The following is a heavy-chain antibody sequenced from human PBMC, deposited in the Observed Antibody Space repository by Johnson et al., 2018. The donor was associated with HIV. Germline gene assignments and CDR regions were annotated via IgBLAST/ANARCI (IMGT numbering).Heavy chain of an antibody. V-gene: IGHV3-53*01. CDR1: GFTVSSNY. J-gene: IGHJ3*02. Sequence: EVQLVESGGGLIQPGGSLRLSCAASGFTVSSNYMSWVRQAPGKGLEWVSVIYSGGRTYYADSVKGRFTISRDNSRNTLYLQMNSLRVEDTAVYYCANEAVDSGAFDIWGQGTMVTVSS. CDR2: IYSGGRT. CDR3: ANEAVDSGAFDI. D-gene: IGHD6-19*01.